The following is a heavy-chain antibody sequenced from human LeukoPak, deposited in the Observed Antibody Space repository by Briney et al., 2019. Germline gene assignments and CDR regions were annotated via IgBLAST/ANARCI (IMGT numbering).Heavy chain of an antibody. CDR1: GFTFSNYA. J-gene: IGHJ4*02. CDR2: ISYDGSNK. Sequence: GGSLRLSCAASGFTFSNYAMHWVRQAPGKGLEWVAVISYDGSNKYYADSVKDRFTISRDNSKNTLYLQMNSLRAEDTAVFYCARDSGFSGTQRGEYWGQGTLVTVSS. D-gene: IGHD3/OR15-3a*01. CDR3: ARDSGFSGTQRGEY. V-gene: IGHV3-30*04.